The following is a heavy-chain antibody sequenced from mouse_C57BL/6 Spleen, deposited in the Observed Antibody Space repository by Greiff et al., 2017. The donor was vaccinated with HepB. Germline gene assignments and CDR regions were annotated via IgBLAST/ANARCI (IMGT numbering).Heavy chain of an antibody. V-gene: IGHV5-9-1*02. Sequence: EVMLVESGEGLVKPGGSLKLSCAASGFTFSSYAMSWVRQTPEKRLEWVAYISSGGDYIYYADTVKGRFTISRDNARNTLYLQMSSLKSEDAAMYYCTRSGYSNYGYAMDYWGQGTSVTVSS. CDR1: GFTFSSYA. CDR3: TRSGYSNYGYAMDY. D-gene: IGHD2-5*01. CDR2: ISSGGDYI. J-gene: IGHJ4*01.